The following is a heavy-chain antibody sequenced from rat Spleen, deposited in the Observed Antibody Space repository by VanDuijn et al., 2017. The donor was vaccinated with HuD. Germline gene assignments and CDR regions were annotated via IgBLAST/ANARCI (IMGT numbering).Heavy chain of an antibody. V-gene: IGHV3-3*01. CDR1: GYSLTSGSG. CDR2: INPAGTT. J-gene: IGHJ2*01. D-gene: IGHD1-1*01. CDR3: ARSHYYTGEGYFDY. Sequence: LPFQDSGPGLFIPSQSLFFTCSVPGYSLTSGSGWNWLRKFPGNKLALMGYINPAGTTPSNPSLNRRISITRDTSKNQFFLQVNSITTEYTATYYCARSHYYTGEGYFDYWGQGVMVTVSS.